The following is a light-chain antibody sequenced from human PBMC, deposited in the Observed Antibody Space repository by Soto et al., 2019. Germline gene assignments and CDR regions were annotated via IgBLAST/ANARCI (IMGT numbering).Light chain of an antibody. J-gene: IGKJ1*01. CDR3: QQYNNWPT. Sequence: ELAMRNPPATLLCSPGERATPPSRAGQSFGTNLPGNRQSPGRTPRLLIYGASTRAPGLPARFGGSGAETDFTLTISSLQSEDFAVYYCQQYNNWPTFGQGTKVEVK. CDR2: GAS. CDR1: QSFGTN. V-gene: IGKV3-15*01.